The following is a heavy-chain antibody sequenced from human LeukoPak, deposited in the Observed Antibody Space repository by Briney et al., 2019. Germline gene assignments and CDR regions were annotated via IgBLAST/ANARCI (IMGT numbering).Heavy chain of an antibody. CDR1: GFTFSSSA. D-gene: IGHD2-2*01. V-gene: IGHV3-23*01. J-gene: IGHJ4*02. CDR2: ISGSDGRT. Sequence: GGSLRLSCAASGFTFSSSAMTWVRQAPGKGLEWVGTISGSDGRTFYADSVKGRFGISRDNSKNTLSLQLNSLVAEDTTVYYCAKIHCGPSSCDEFDYWGQGTPVTVSS. CDR3: AKIHCGPSSCDEFDY.